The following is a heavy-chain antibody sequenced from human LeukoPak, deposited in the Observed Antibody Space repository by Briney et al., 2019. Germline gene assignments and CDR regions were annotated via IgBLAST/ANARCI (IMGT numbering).Heavy chain of an antibody. CDR3: ARDRGTWNDDGFDY. V-gene: IGHV4-4*07. J-gene: IGHJ4*02. Sequence: SETLSLTCTVAGGSISTYYWSWIRQPPGKGLEWVGRIYISGSTNYNPSLKSRVTMSVDTSKNQFSLKLSSVTAADTAVYYCARDRGTWNDDGFDYWGQGTLVTVSS. CDR1: GGSISTYY. CDR2: IYISGST. D-gene: IGHD1-1*01.